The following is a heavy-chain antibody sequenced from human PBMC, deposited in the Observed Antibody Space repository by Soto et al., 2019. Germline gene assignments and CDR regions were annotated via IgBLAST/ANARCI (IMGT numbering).Heavy chain of an antibody. CDR3: GVAPAHGAGGYYSYY. D-gene: IGHD3-10*01. Sequence: QVQLVQSGAEVKKPGSSVKVSCKASGGTFSSYAISWVRQAPGQGLEWMGGIIPIFGTANYARKFQGRVTITADESTSTAYMELSSLRSEDTAVYYCGVAPAHGAGGYYSYYWGQGTLVTVSS. V-gene: IGHV1-69*12. CDR1: GGTFSSYA. CDR2: IIPIFGTA. J-gene: IGHJ4*02.